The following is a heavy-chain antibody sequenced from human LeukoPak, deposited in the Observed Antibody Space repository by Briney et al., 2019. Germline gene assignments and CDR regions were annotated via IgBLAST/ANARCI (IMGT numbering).Heavy chain of an antibody. J-gene: IGHJ4*02. V-gene: IGHV3-23*01. CDR2: ISGSGGST. CDR1: GFTFSSYA. Sequence: PGGSLRLSCAASGFTFSSYAMSWVRQAPGKGLEWVSAISGSGGSTYYADSVKGRFTISRDNSKNTLYLQMNSRRAEDTAVYYCAKDPHYSSGWFYYFDYWGQGTLVTVSS. CDR3: AKDPHYSSGWFYYFDY. D-gene: IGHD6-19*01.